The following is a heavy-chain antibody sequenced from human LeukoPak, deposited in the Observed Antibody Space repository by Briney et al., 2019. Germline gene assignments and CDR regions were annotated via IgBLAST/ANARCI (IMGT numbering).Heavy chain of an antibody. J-gene: IGHJ4*02. V-gene: IGHV3-48*02. CDR3: ARMHYFDY. Sequence: PGGSLRLSCAASGFTFSTYSMNWVRQVPGMGLEWVSYISSSSSTIFYAGSVKGRFTISRDNAKNSLYLQMNSLRDEDTAVYYCARMHYFDYWGQGTLVTVSS. CDR2: ISSSSSTI. CDR1: GFTFSTYS.